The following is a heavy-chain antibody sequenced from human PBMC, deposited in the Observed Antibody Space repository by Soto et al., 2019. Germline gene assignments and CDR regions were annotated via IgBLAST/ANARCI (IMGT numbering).Heavy chain of an antibody. D-gene: IGHD3-10*01. CDR3: ARDGSDSYGLDV. J-gene: IGHJ6*02. V-gene: IGHV4-4*07. CDR2: IYNGGNT. Sequence: PSETLSLTCIASGGSISSYYWSWIRQSAEKGLEWIGRIYNGGNTQYNPSLKSRLTMSADTSKNQFSLRLNSVTAADTAVYYCARDGSDSYGLDVWGQGTTVTVSS. CDR1: GGSISSYY.